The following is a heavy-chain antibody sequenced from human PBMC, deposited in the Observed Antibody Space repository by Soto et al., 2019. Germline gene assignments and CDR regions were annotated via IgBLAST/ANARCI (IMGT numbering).Heavy chain of an antibody. V-gene: IGHV1-8*01. J-gene: IGHJ5*02. CDR3: ATSIRGGAMGLA. CDR2: MEPNSAHK. D-gene: IGHD3-16*01. Sequence: QVQLVQSGAEVKKPGASVKVSCKASGYTFSSYDINWVRQATGQGLEWMGWMEPNSAHKGNAQKFQGRVNLTRNTSINTSYMELSSLRSEDTAVYYCATSIRGGAMGLAWGQGTLVTVSS. CDR1: GYTFSSYD.